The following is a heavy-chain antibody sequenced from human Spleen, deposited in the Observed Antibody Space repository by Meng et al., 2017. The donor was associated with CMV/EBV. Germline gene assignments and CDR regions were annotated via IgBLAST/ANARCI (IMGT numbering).Heavy chain of an antibody. D-gene: IGHD2-2*01. CDR3: ARLPWIVPAARPSWSDP. Sequence: HVQLQESGPGLLKPSQTRSLTCTVSGGSISSGDYYWSWIRQPPGKGLEWIGEINHSGSTNYNPSLKSRVTISVDTSKNQFSLKLSSVTAADTAVYYCARLPWIVPAARPSWSDPWGQGTLVTVSS. V-gene: IGHV4-30-4*08. J-gene: IGHJ5*02. CDR2: INHSGST. CDR1: GGSISSGDYY.